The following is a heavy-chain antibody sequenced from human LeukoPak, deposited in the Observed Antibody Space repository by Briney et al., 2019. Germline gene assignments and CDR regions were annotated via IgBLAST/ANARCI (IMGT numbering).Heavy chain of an antibody. D-gene: IGHD6-19*01. V-gene: IGHV4-59*01. J-gene: IGHJ4*02. CDR1: GGSISSYY. Sequence: SETLSHTCTVSGGSISSYYWSWIRQPPGKGLEWIGYVYYSGSTKYNPSLKSRVTISVDTSKNQFSLNLSSVTAADTAVYYCARDYSGWYYFDYWGQGTQVTVSS. CDR3: ARDYSGWYYFDY. CDR2: VYYSGST.